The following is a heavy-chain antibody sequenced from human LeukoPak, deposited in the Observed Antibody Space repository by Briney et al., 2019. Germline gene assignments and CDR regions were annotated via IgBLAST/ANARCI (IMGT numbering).Heavy chain of an antibody. V-gene: IGHV1-3*01. D-gene: IGHD5-12*01. CDR3: ARDSGSDWWDH. CDR2: INAGNGNT. J-gene: IGHJ5*02. CDR1: EYTFTSYT. Sequence: ASVKVSCKAFEYTFTSYTMHWVRQAPGQRREWMGWINAGNGNTKYSEKFQGRVIITRDTSASTAYMELSSLRSEDTAVYYCARDSGSDWWDHWGQGTLVIVSS.